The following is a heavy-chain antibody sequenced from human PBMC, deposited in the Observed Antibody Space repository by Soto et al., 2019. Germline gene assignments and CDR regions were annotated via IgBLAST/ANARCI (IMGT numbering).Heavy chain of an antibody. Sequence: QVQLVQSGAEVKKPGASVKVSCKASGYTFTTYTIHWVRQAPGQSLEWMAWINAGSGYTKYSQKFQGRVTITRDTSASTAYMELSSLRYEDTAVYYCARAKSNGGDYYYYGMDVWGQGTPVTVSS. CDR1: GYTFTTYT. J-gene: IGHJ6*02. D-gene: IGHD3-10*01. CDR3: ARAKSNGGDYYYYGMDV. V-gene: IGHV1-3*01. CDR2: INAGSGYT.